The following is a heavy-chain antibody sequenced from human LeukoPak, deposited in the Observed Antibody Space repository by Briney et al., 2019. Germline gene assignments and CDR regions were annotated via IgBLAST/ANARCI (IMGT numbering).Heavy chain of an antibody. Sequence: RPGGSLRLSRAASGFTFSSYDMHWVRQATGKGLEWVSAIGTAGDTYYPGSVKGRFTISRENAKNSLYLQMNSLRAGDTAVYYCARADSSVGAFDIWGQGTMVTVSS. V-gene: IGHV3-13*01. CDR2: IGTAGDT. CDR1: GFTFSSYD. CDR3: ARADSSVGAFDI. D-gene: IGHD3-22*01. J-gene: IGHJ3*02.